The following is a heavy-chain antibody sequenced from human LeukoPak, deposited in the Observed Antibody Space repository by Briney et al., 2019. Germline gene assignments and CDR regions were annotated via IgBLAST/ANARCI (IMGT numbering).Heavy chain of an antibody. J-gene: IGHJ6*02. D-gene: IGHD3-9*01. CDR2: ISYDGSNK. Sequence: GGSLRLSCAASGFTFSSYGMHWVRQAPGKGLEWVAVISYDGSNKYYADSVKGRFTISRDNSKNTLYLQMNSLRAEDTAVYYCAKGWVLLRYFDWLSRLLPARPYYGMDVWGQGTTVTVSS. CDR3: AKGWVLLRYFDWLSRLLPARPYYGMDV. V-gene: IGHV3-30*18. CDR1: GFTFSSYG.